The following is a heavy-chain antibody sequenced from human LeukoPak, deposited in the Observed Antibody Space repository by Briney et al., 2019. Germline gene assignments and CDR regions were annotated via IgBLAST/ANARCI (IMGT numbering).Heavy chain of an antibody. CDR1: GGSISRGGYY. D-gene: IGHD1-14*01. V-gene: IGHV4-31*03. Sequence: PSETLSLTCTVSGGSISRGGYYWSWIRQHPGKGLEWIGYIYYSGSTYYNPSLKSRVTISVDTSKNQFSLKLSSVTAADTAVYYCARTTLSGAGPYYYYYYGMDVWGQGTTVTVSS. J-gene: IGHJ6*02. CDR3: ARTTLSGAGPYYYYYYGMDV. CDR2: IYYSGST.